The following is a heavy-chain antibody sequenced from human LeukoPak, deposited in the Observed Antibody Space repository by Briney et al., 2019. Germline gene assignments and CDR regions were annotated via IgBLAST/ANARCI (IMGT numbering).Heavy chain of an antibody. V-gene: IGHV4-30-4*01. CDR2: IYYCGST. CDR1: GGSISSGDYY. CDR3: ASSEATTTPPPYGMDV. Sequence: SETLSLTCTVSGGSISSGDYYWSWIRQPPGKGLERIGYIYYCGSTYYNPSLKSRVTISVDTSKNQFSLKLSSVTAADTAVYYCASSEATTTPPPYGMDVWGQGTTVTVSS. D-gene: IGHD5-12*01. J-gene: IGHJ6*02.